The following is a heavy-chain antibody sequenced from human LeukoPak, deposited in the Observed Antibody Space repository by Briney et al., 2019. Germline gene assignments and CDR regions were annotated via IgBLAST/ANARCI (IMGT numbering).Heavy chain of an antibody. J-gene: IGHJ4*02. CDR3: AKEKYRGYSYGSGDY. Sequence: GGSLRLSCAASGFTFSSYAMHWVRQAPGKGLEWVAVISNDGTKKYYADSVKGRFTVSKDNSKNTLYLQMSSLRPEDTAAYYCAKEKYRGYSYGSGDYWGQGTLVTVSS. CDR1: GFTFSSYA. D-gene: IGHD5-18*01. V-gene: IGHV3-30*18. CDR2: ISNDGTKK.